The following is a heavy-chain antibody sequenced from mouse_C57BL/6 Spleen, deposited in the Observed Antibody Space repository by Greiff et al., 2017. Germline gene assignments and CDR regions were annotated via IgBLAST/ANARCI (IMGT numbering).Heavy chain of an antibody. CDR3: TSWITTVVAEAY. J-gene: IGHJ3*01. CDR1: GFNFKDYY. CDR2: IDPEDGDT. D-gene: IGHD1-1*01. Sequence: VQLQQSGAELVRPGASVKLSCTASGFNFKDYYMHWVKQRPEQGLEWIGRIDPEDGDTEYAPKFQGKATMTADTSSNPAYLQLSSLTSEDTAVYYCTSWITTVVAEAYWGQGTLVTVSA. V-gene: IGHV14-1*01.